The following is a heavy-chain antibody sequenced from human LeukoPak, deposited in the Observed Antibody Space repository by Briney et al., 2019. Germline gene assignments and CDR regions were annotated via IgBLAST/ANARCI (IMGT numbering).Heavy chain of an antibody. V-gene: IGHV4-34*01. Sequence: SETLSLTCAVYGGSFSGYYWSWIRQPPGKGLEWIGEINHSGSTNYNPSLKSRVTISVDTSKNQFSLKLNSVTAADTAVYYCARTHYDFWSGYWNDYWGQGILVTVSS. CDR2: INHSGST. J-gene: IGHJ4*01. CDR3: ARTHYDFWSGYWNDY. CDR1: GGSFSGYY. D-gene: IGHD3-3*01.